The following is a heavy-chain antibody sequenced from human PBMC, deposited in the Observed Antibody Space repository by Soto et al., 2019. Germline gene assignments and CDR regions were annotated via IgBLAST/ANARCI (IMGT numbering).Heavy chain of an antibody. CDR1: GYTFTSYG. Sequence: ASVKVSCKASGYTFTSYGISWVRQAPGQGLEWMGWIIPYIGNANYAQKLQGRVTITADESTSTAYMELSSLRSEDTAVYYCASRHYYDSSGYYPYYYYGMDVWGQGTTVTVSS. CDR3: ASRHYYDSSGYYPYYYYGMDV. CDR2: IIPYIGNA. D-gene: IGHD3-22*01. V-gene: IGHV1-18*01. J-gene: IGHJ6*02.